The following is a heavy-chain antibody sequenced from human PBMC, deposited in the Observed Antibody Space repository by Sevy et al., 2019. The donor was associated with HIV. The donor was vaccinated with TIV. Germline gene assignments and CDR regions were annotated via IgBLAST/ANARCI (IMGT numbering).Heavy chain of an antibody. J-gene: IGHJ5*02. CDR1: GFTFSSYS. Sequence: GRSLRLSCAASGFTFSSYSMNWVRQAPGKGLEWVSSISSSGSYIYYADSVKGRFTISRDNAKNSLYLQMNSLRAEDTAVYYCAPYTVTTWGAVWFDPWGQGTLVTVSS. CDR2: ISSSGSYI. CDR3: APYTVTTWGAVWFDP. V-gene: IGHV3-21*01. D-gene: IGHD4-17*01.